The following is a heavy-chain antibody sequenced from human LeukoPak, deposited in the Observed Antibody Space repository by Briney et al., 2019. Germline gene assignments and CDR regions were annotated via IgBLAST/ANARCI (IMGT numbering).Heavy chain of an antibody. J-gene: IGHJ4*02. CDR2: ISSDGSST. CDR3: GRDPPVDTAMVF. Sequence: GGSLRLSCVASGFTFSSYWMHWVRQAPGKGLVWVSCISSDGSSTSYADSVKGRFTISRDNAKNTLYLQMNSLRAEDTAVYYCGRDPPVDTAMVFGGQGTLVTVSS. CDR1: GFTFSSYW. D-gene: IGHD5-18*01. V-gene: IGHV3-74*01.